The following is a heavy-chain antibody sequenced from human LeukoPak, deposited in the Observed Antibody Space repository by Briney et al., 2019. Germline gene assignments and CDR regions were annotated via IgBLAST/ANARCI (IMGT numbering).Heavy chain of an antibody. CDR2: KYYRSKGYN. J-gene: IGHJ5*02. CDR1: GDSVSSNSAA. Sequence: SQTLSLTCAISGDSVSSNSAAWNWIRQSPSRGLEWLGRKYYRSKGYNDYTVSLKSRITINPDTSKNQFSLQLNSVTPEDTAVYYCAMGYYYGSGSFNWFDPWGQGTLVTVSS. D-gene: IGHD3-10*01. V-gene: IGHV6-1*01. CDR3: AMGYYYGSGSFNWFDP.